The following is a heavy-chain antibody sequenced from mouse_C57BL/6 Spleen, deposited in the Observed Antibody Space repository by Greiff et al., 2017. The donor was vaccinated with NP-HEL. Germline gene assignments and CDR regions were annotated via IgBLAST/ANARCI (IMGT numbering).Heavy chain of an antibody. D-gene: IGHD3-3*01. CDR3: ARRGQNYAMDY. J-gene: IGHJ4*01. Sequence: EVQLQQSGPGLVKPSQSLSLTCSVTGYSITSGYYWNWIRQLPGNKLEWMGYISYDGSNNYNPPLKNRISITRDTSKNQFFLKLNSVTTEDTATYYCARRGQNYAMDYWGQGTSVTVSS. CDR2: ISYDGSN. V-gene: IGHV3-6*01. CDR1: GYSITSGYY.